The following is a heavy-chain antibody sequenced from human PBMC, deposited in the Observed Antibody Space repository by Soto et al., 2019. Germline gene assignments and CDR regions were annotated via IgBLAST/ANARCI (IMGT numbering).Heavy chain of an antibody. V-gene: IGHV4-59*08. J-gene: IGHJ4*02. D-gene: IGHD4-17*01. CDR1: GGSISSYY. CDR3: ARRYGYYFDY. Sequence: QVQLQESGPGLVKPSETLSLTCTVSGGSISSYYWSWIRQPPGKGLEWIGYIYYSGSTNYNPSLXGXVXIXXATSKNQLSLKLSSVTAADTAVYYCARRYGYYFDYWGQGTLVTVSS. CDR2: IYYSGST.